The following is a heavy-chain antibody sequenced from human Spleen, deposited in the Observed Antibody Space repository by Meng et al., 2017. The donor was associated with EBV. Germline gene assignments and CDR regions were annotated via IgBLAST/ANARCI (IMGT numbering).Heavy chain of an antibody. CDR1: AYFFTSYG. Sequence: QLVQAGSEMKEPGASVKVSSKASAYFFTSYGISWVRQAPGQGLEWMGWISTYNGDTNYAQKLQGRVTMTTDTSTTTGYMELRSLTSDDTAVYYCARVADPAAAGSNNFDFWGQGTLVTVSS. D-gene: IGHD6-13*01. J-gene: IGHJ4*02. CDR3: ARVADPAAAGSNNFDF. V-gene: IGHV1-18*01. CDR2: ISTYNGDT.